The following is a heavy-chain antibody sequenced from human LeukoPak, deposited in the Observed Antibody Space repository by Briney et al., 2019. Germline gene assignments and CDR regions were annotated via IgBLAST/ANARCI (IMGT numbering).Heavy chain of an antibody. CDR1: GFTFSDYY. Sequence: GGSLGLSCAASGFTFSDYYMSWIRQAPGKGVEWVSFISSSSSYTNYPDSVKGRFTISRDNAKNSLYLQMNSLRAEDTAVYYCAREGGLRLTTRYFDYWGQGTLVTVSS. V-gene: IGHV3-11*05. D-gene: IGHD3-16*01. CDR3: AREGGLRLTTRYFDY. CDR2: ISSSSSYT. J-gene: IGHJ4*02.